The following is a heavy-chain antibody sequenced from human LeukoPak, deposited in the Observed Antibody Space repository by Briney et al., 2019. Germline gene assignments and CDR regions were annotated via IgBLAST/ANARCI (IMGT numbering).Heavy chain of an antibody. V-gene: IGHV1-2*02. CDR1: GYTFNGYY. CDR2: INPNSGGT. D-gene: IGHD5-12*01. Sequence: GASVKVSCKASGYTFNGYYMHWVRQAPGQGIEWMGWINPNSGGTNYAQKFQGRVTRTRDTSISTAYMELSRLRSDDTAVYYCASEIVATKYYFDYWGQGTLVTVSS. CDR3: ASEIVATKYYFDY. J-gene: IGHJ4*02.